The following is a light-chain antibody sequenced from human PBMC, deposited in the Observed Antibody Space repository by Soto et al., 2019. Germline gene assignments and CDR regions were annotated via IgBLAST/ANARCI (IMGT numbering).Light chain of an antibody. V-gene: IGKV1-5*01. J-gene: IGKJ1*01. CDR2: DVS. Sequence: DIQMTQSPSTLSASVGERVTITCRASQSVSNWLAWYQQKPGKAPKLLIYDVSSLESGVPSRFSGSGSGTEFTLTISSLQPDDFATYYCQQYNTYWTFGPGTKVDIK. CDR3: QQYNTYWT. CDR1: QSVSNW.